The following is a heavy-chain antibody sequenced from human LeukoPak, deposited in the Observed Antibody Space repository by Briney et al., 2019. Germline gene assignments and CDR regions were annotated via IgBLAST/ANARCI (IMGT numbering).Heavy chain of an antibody. CDR1: GYSISSGYY. Sequence: PSETLSLTCTVSGYSISSGYYWGWIRQPPGKGLEWIGSIYHSGSTYYNPSLKSRVTISVDTSKNQFSLKLSSVTAADTAVYYCARESNYHGSGTGWFDPWGQGTLVTVSS. V-gene: IGHV4-38-2*02. CDR3: ARESNYHGSGTGWFDP. J-gene: IGHJ5*02. CDR2: IYHSGST. D-gene: IGHD3-10*01.